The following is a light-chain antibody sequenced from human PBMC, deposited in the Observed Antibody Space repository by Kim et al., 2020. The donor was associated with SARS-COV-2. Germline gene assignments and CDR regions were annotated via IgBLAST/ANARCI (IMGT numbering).Light chain of an antibody. J-gene: IGLJ2*01. CDR2: SNN. Sequence: GQTVTFSCSGSSYNIGSDTVHWYQQLPGTAPKLLIYSNNQRPAGVPDRFSGSESGTSASLAISGLQSEDEADYYCAAWDDSLNGVVFGGGTQLTVL. V-gene: IGLV1-44*01. CDR3: AAWDDSLNGVV. CDR1: SYNIGSDT.